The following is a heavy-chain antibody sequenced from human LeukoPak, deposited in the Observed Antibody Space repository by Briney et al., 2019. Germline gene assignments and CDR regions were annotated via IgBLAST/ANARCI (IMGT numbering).Heavy chain of an antibody. D-gene: IGHD2-15*01. J-gene: IGHJ6*02. CDR3: ARDIVGEDPPEGYCSGGSCHGYYYGMDV. CDR2: INPNSGGT. Sequence: ASVKVSCKASGYTFTGYYMHWVRQAPGQGLEWMGWINPNSGGTNYAQKFQGWVTMTRDTSISTAYMELSRLRSDDTAVYYCARDIVGEDPPEGYCSGGSCHGYYYGMDVWGQGTTVTVSS. V-gene: IGHV1-2*04. CDR1: GYTFTGYY.